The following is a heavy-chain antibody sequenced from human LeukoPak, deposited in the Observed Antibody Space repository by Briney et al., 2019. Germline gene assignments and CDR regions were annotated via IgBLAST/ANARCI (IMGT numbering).Heavy chain of an antibody. CDR1: GYTLTELS. V-gene: IGHV1-24*01. D-gene: IGHD3-22*01. CDR2: FDPEDGET. CDR3: ARDSPRHGDSSGYYFIDFDY. Sequence: ASVKVSRKVSGYTLTELSMHWVRQAPGKGLEWMGGFDPEDGETIYAQKFQGRVTMTEDTSTDTAYMELSSLRSEDTAVYYCARDSPRHGDSSGYYFIDFDYWGQGTLVTVSS. J-gene: IGHJ4*02.